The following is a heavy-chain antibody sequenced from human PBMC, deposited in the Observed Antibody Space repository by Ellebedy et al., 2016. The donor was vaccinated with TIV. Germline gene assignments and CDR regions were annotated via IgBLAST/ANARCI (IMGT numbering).Heavy chain of an antibody. CDR1: GGPFSGHH. CDR3: ARGLRVAVGIFGMVTYFDP. D-gene: IGHD3-3*02. J-gene: IGHJ5*02. V-gene: IGHV4-34*01. CDR2: INRSGGT. Sequence: SETLSLTXAIYGGPFSGHHWSWLRQSPGRVLEWIGEINRSGGTTYSPSLKSRVTISGDASKNQFSLRLSSVIAADTAMYYCARGLRVAVGIFGMVTYFDPWGLGTLVTVSS.